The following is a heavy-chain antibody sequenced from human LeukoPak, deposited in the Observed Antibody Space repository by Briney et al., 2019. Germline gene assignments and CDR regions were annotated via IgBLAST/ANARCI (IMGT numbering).Heavy chain of an antibody. Sequence: SETLSLTCTVSGGSISSGGYYWSWIRQHPGKGLEWIGYIYYSGSTYYNPSLKSRVTISVDTSKNQFSLKLSSVTAAGTAVYYCASLIRNGYYFDYWGQGTLVTVSS. J-gene: IGHJ4*02. CDR2: IYYSGST. CDR1: GGSISSGGYY. D-gene: IGHD1-14*01. CDR3: ASLIRNGYYFDY. V-gene: IGHV4-31*03.